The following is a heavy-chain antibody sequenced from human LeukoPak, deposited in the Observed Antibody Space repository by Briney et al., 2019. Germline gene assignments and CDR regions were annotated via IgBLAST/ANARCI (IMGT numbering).Heavy chain of an antibody. Sequence: SVKVSCKASGGTFSSYAISWVRQAPGQGLEWMGRIIPILGIANYAQKFQGRVTITADKSTSTAYMELSSLRSEDTAVYYCARAAGRPNWFDPWGQGTLVTVSS. V-gene: IGHV1-69*04. D-gene: IGHD1-26*01. CDR3: ARAAGRPNWFDP. CDR2: IIPILGIA. J-gene: IGHJ5*02. CDR1: GGTFSSYA.